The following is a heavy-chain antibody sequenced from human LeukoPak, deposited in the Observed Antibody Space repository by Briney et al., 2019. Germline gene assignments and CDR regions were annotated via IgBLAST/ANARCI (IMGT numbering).Heavy chain of an antibody. CDR3: AKGGTGYSHDWSDC. Sequence: SVKVSCKASGDTVSSYVINWVRQAPGQGLEWMGGIIPIFDTTDYAQKFQDRVTITLDKSTSTSYLELSSLRSEDTAVYYCAKGGTGYSHDWSDCWGQGTLVTVSS. D-gene: IGHD5-18*01. CDR2: IIPIFDTT. CDR1: GDTVSSYV. J-gene: IGHJ4*02. V-gene: IGHV1-69*06.